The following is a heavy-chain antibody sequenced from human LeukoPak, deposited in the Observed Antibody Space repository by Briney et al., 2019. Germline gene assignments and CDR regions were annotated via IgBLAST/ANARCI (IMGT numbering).Heavy chain of an antibody. CDR1: GGSISSYY. J-gene: IGHJ4*02. CDR2: IYYSGST. D-gene: IGHD6-13*01. V-gene: IGHV4-59*08. CDR3: ASSSSSWPYYFDY. Sequence: SETLSLTCTVSGGSISSYYWSWNRQPPGKGLEWIGYIYYSGSTNYDPSLKSRVTISVDTSKNQFSLKLSSVTAADTAVYYCASSSSSWPYYFDYWGQGTLVTVSS.